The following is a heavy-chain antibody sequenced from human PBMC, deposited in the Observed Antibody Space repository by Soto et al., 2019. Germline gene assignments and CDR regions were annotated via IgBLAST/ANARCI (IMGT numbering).Heavy chain of an antibody. Sequence: SETLSLTCTVSGGSVSSGDYFWSWIRQPPGKGLEWIGYIYDSGSSYYNPSLKSRVTMSVDTSKNQFSLKLRSVTAADTAMYYCAREKGYISGPKNFDSWGQGTLVTASS. CDR2: IYDSGSS. V-gene: IGHV4-30-4*01. CDR1: GGSVSSGDYF. CDR3: AREKGYISGPKNFDS. J-gene: IGHJ4*02. D-gene: IGHD5-12*01.